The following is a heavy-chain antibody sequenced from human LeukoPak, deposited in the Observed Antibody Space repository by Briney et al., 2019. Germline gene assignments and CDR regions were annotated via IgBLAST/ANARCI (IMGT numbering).Heavy chain of an antibody. V-gene: IGHV1-46*01. CDR2: INPSGGST. CDR3: ARDRCSGGSCYSANWYFDL. J-gene: IGHJ2*01. CDR1: GYTFTSYY. Sequence: ASVKASCKASGYTFTSYYMHWVRQAPGQGLEWMGIINPSGGSTSYAQKSQGRVTMTRDTSTSTVYMELSSLRSEDTAVYYCARDRCSGGSCYSANWYFDLWGRGTLVTVSS. D-gene: IGHD2-15*01.